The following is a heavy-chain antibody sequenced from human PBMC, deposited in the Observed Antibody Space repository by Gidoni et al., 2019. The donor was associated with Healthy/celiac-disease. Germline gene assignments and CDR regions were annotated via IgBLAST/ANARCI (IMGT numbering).Heavy chain of an antibody. CDR3: ASSGSHIVFTLHWFDP. D-gene: IGHD3-10*01. CDR2: IYYSGST. J-gene: IGHJ5*02. CDR1: GGSISSSSYY. V-gene: IGHV4-39*01. Sequence: QLQLQESGPGLVKPSETLSLTCTVSGGSISSSSYYWGWIRQPPGKGLEWIGSIYYSGSTYYNPSLKSRVTISVDTSKNQFSLKLSSVTAADTAVYYCASSGSHIVFTLHWFDPWGQGTLVTVSS.